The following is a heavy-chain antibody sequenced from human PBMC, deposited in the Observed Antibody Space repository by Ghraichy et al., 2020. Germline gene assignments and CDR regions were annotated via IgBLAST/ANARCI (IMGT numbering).Heavy chain of an antibody. Sequence: GGSLRLSCAASGFTVSSNYMSWVRQAPGKGLEWVSSLYISGTTYYADSVKGRFTISRDNSKNTLYLQMNSLRAEDTAVYYCARLFWSGSDYYGMDVWGQGTTVTVSS. J-gene: IGHJ6*02. CDR3: ARLFWSGSDYYGMDV. CDR1: GFTVSSNY. CDR2: LYISGTT. D-gene: IGHD3-3*01. V-gene: IGHV3-53*01.